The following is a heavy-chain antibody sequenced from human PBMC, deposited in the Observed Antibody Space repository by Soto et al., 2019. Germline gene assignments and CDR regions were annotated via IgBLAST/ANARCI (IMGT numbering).Heavy chain of an antibody. J-gene: IGHJ4*02. CDR2: IYYSGST. CDR1: GGSISSGGYY. Sequence: QVQLQESGPGLVKPSQTLSLTCTVSGGSISSGGYYWSWIRQHPGKGLEWIGYIYYSGSTYYNPSLQSRVTISVDTSKNQFSLKLSSVTAADTAVYYCARGKGYYDYVWGSYRPPDYWGQGTLVTVSS. V-gene: IGHV4-31*03. CDR3: ARGKGYYDYVWGSYRPPDY. D-gene: IGHD3-16*02.